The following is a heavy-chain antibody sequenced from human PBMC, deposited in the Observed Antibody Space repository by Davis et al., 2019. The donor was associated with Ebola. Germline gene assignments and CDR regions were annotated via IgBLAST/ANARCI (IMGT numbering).Heavy chain of an antibody. D-gene: IGHD2-15*01. V-gene: IGHV4-39*01. J-gene: IGHJ4*02. CDR1: GGSISSSSYY. CDR2: IYYSGST. CDR3: ATQLLLYPLVDY. Sequence: GSLRLSCTVSGGSISSSSYYWGWIRQPPGKGLEWIGSIYYSGSTYYNPSLKSRVTISVDTSKNQFSLKLSSVTAADTAVYYCATQLLLYPLVDYWGQGTLVTVSS.